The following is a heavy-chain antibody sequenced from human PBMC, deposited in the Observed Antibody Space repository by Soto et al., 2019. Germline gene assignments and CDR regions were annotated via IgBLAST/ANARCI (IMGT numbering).Heavy chain of an antibody. CDR3: ARILVTPGNYGMDV. D-gene: IGHD3-10*01. V-gene: IGHV2-70*11. J-gene: IGHJ6*02. Sequence: SGPTLVNPTQTLTLTCTFSGFSLSTSGMCVSWIRQPPGKALEWLARIDWDDDKYYSTSLKTRLTISKDTSKNQVVLTMTNMDPVDTATYYCARILVTPGNYGMDVWGQGTTVTVSS. CDR2: IDWDDDK. CDR1: GFSLSTSGMC.